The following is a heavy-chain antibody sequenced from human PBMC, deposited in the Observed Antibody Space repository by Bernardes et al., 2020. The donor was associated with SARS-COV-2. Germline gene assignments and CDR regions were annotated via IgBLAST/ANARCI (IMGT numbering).Heavy chain of an antibody. V-gene: IGHV4-59*01. J-gene: IGHJ6*02. CDR2: VFHSGTA. CDR1: GASMRNFY. D-gene: IGHD6-6*01. CDR3: ARMDEYYYYYGMDV. Sequence: ETLSLTCTVSGASMRNFYWSWIRQFPGTGLEWIGYVFHSGTATYNPSLRSRVTMSVDTSKSQFSLKLSSVTAADSAIYYCARMDEYYYYYGMDVWGQGTTVTVSS.